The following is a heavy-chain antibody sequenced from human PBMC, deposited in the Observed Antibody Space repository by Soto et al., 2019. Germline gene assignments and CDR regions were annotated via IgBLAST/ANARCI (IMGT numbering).Heavy chain of an antibody. J-gene: IGHJ4*02. D-gene: IGHD3-16*01. CDR3: AKNFIPLSPDLYFDS. V-gene: IGHV3-30*18. Sequence: GGSLRLSCAASGFTFRSYGMHWARQAPGRGLEWVAVISYDGSYKSYEDSVEGRFTISRDNYKNTLHLQMDSLRAEDTAVYYCAKNFIPLSPDLYFDSWGQGTLVTVSS. CDR2: ISYDGSYK. CDR1: GFTFRSYG.